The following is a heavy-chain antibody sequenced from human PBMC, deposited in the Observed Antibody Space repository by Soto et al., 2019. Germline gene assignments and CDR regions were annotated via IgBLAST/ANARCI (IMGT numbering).Heavy chain of an antibody. V-gene: IGHV4-59*01. D-gene: IGHD3-3*01. CDR1: GGSISSYY. Sequence: PSETLSLTCTVSGGSISSYYWSWIRQPPGKGLEWIGYIYYSGSTNYNPSLKSRVTISVDTSKNQFSLKLSSVTAADTAVYYCARVGFLEWLLFEYWGQGTLVTVSS. J-gene: IGHJ4*02. CDR2: IYYSGST. CDR3: ARVGFLEWLLFEY.